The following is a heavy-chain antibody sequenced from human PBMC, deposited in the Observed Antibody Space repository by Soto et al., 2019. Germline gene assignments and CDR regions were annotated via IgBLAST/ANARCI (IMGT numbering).Heavy chain of an antibody. CDR2: IYYSGST. Sequence: SETRSLTCTVSGGSISSYYWSWIRQPPGKGLEWIGYIYYSGSTNYNPSLKSRVTISVDTSKNQFSLKLSSVTAADTAVYYCARLAEGYGGYYYYYMDVWGKGTTVTVSS. D-gene: IGHD4-17*01. J-gene: IGHJ6*03. V-gene: IGHV4-59*08. CDR3: ARLAEGYGGYYYYYMDV. CDR1: GGSISSYY.